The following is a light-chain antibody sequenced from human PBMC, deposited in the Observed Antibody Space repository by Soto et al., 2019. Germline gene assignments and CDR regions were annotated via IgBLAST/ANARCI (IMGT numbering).Light chain of an antibody. CDR1: QSLFHSNGYNY. CDR2: LGS. Sequence: DIVMPQSPLSLPVTPGEPASISCRSSQSLFHSNGYNYLDWYLQKPGQSPQLLIYLGSNRASGVPDRFSGSGSGIDFTLKISRVEAEDVGVYYCMQALQTPRTFGQGTKLEIK. V-gene: IGKV2-28*01. CDR3: MQALQTPRT. J-gene: IGKJ2*01.